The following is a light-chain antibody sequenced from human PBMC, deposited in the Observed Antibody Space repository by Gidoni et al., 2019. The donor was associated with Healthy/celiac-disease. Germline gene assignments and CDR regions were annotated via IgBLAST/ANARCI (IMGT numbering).Light chain of an antibody. Sequence: DIQMTQSPSTLSASVGDRVTITARASQSISSWLAWYQQKPGKAPKLLIYDASSLESGVPSRFSGSGSGTEFTLTISSLQPDDFATYYCQQYNSYSRTTFGQGTKVEIK. V-gene: IGKV1-5*01. J-gene: IGKJ1*01. CDR1: QSISSW. CDR3: QQYNSYSRTT. CDR2: DAS.